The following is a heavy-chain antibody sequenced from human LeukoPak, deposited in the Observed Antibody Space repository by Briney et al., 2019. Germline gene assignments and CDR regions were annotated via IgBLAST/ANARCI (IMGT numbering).Heavy chain of an antibody. CDR2: MNPNSGNT. CDR3: ASRYGSGSSSFDDAFDI. CDR1: GYTFTSYD. Sequence: SVKVSCKASGYTFTSYDINWVQQATGQGLEWMGWMNPNSGNTGYAQKFQGRVTMTRNTSISTAYMELSSLRSEDTAVYYCASRYGSGSSSFDDAFDIWGQGTMVTVSS. V-gene: IGHV1-8*01. J-gene: IGHJ3*02. D-gene: IGHD3-10*01.